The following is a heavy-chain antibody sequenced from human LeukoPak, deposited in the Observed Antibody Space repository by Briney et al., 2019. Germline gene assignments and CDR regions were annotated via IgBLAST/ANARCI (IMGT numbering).Heavy chain of an antibody. CDR3: AGVLGVRDLAYFDY. CDR1: GFTFNTYC. Sequence: GGSLRLSCAASGFTFNTYCMHWVRQAPGKGLVWVSRIRSDGSSTSYADSVRGRFTISRDNAKNTLYLQMNSLRAEDTAVYYCAGVLGVRDLAYFDYWGHGTLVTVSS. J-gene: IGHJ4*01. D-gene: IGHD3-10*01. CDR2: IRSDGSST. V-gene: IGHV3-74*01.